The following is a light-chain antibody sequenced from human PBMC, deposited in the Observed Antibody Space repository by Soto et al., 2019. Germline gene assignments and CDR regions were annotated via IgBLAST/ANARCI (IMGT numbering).Light chain of an antibody. J-gene: IGLJ1*01. CDR2: DVT. CDR3: NSYTSSSTYV. Sequence: QSALTQPASVSGSPGQSITISCTGTSSDVGGFNYVSWYQQHPGKAPKLMIYDVTNPPSGVSYRFSGSKSGNTASLTISGLHAEDEADYYCNSYTSSSTYVFGTGTQLTVL. CDR1: SSDVGGFNY. V-gene: IGLV2-14*03.